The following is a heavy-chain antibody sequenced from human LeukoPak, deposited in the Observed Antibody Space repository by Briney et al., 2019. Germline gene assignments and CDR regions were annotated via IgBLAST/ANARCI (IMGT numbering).Heavy chain of an antibody. V-gene: IGHV1-69*05. CDR3: ARVATVTKYYFDY. J-gene: IGHJ4*02. CDR2: IIPIFGTA. Sequence: ASVKVSCKASGGTFSNYAISWVRQAPGQGLEWMGGIIPIFGTANYAQKFQGRVTITTDESTSTAYMELSSLRSEDTAVYYCARVATVTKYYFDYWGQGTLVTVSS. CDR1: GGTFSNYA. D-gene: IGHD4-11*01.